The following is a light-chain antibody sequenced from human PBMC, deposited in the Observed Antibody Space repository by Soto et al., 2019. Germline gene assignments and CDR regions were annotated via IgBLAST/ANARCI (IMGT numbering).Light chain of an antibody. CDR1: QSVSTNY. CDR3: HQYGSTPFT. V-gene: IGKV3-20*01. Sequence: EIVLTQSPGTLSLSPGDRATLSCRASQSVSTNYLAWYQQSLGQAPRLLIYRASSRATGIPDRFSGTGSGTDFTLTISRLEPEDFAVYYCHQYGSTPFTFGPGTKVISN. J-gene: IGKJ3*01. CDR2: RAS.